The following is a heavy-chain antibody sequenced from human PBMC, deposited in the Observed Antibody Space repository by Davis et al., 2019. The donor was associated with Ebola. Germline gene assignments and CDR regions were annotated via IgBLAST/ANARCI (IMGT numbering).Heavy chain of an antibody. CDR2: INVDGSST. J-gene: IGHJ4*02. CDR1: GFTFSSYW. V-gene: IGHV3-74*01. Sequence: HTGGSLRLSCAASGFTFSSYWMHWVRQAPGKGLVWVSRINVDGSSTSCADSVKGRFTISRDNAKNTLSLQMNSLRAEDTAVYYCARGPSTGNSFSYWGQGTLVTVSS. D-gene: IGHD6-13*01. CDR3: ARGPSTGNSFSY.